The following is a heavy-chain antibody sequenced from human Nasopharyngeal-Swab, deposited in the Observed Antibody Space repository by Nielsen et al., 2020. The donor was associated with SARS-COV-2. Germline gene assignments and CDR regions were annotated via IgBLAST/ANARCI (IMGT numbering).Heavy chain of an antibody. Sequence: GGSLRLSCAASGSTFSSLALSWVRQAPGKGLEWVSGIRDGRERTYYADSVKGRFTISRDNSKNSLYLQMNSLRAEDTAVYYCARDKRGSGNYFYGMDVWGQGTTVTVSS. CDR1: GSTFSSLA. CDR3: ARDKRGSGNYFYGMDV. J-gene: IGHJ6*02. D-gene: IGHD3-16*01. CDR2: IRDGRERT. V-gene: IGHV3-23*01.